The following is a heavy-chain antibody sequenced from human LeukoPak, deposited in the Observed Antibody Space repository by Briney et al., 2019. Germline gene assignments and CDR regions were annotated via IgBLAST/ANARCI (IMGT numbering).Heavy chain of an antibody. CDR2: IYYSGST. CDR3: ARGRGPAGYYYYYMDV. Sequence: SETLSLTCTVSGGSISSYYWSWIRQPPGKGLEWIGYIYYSGSTNYNPSLKSRVTISVDTSKNQFSLKLSSVTAADTAVYYCARGRGPAGYYYYYMDVWGKGTTVTVSS. J-gene: IGHJ6*03. D-gene: IGHD2-2*01. CDR1: GGSISSYY. V-gene: IGHV4-59*01.